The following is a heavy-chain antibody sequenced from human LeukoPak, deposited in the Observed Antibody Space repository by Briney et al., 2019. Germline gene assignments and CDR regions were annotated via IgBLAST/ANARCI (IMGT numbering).Heavy chain of an antibody. J-gene: IGHJ6*02. CDR1: GFTFSTYW. D-gene: IGHD4-17*01. Sequence: PGGSLRLSCAASGFTFSTYWMTWVRQAPGKGLEWVANIKQDGSEKYYVDFVKGRFTISRGNAKNSLYLQMNSLRAEDSAVYYCARDSTVTLSYGMDVWGQGTTVTVSS. V-gene: IGHV3-7*03. CDR3: ARDSTVTLSYGMDV. CDR2: IKQDGSEK.